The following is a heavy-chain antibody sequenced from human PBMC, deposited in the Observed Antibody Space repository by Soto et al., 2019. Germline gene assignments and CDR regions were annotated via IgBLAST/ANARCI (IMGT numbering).Heavy chain of an antibody. CDR2: MSYDGSNK. CDR3: ARDGGAY. Sequence: QVQLVESGGGVVQPGRSLRLSCAASGFTFSSNAMHWVRRAPGKGLEWMAVMSYDGSNKYYADSVKGRFTISRDNSKNTLYLQMNSLRPEHTALYYCARDGGAYWGQGTLVIVSS. J-gene: IGHJ4*02. CDR1: GFTFSSNA. D-gene: IGHD3-16*01. V-gene: IGHV3-30-3*01.